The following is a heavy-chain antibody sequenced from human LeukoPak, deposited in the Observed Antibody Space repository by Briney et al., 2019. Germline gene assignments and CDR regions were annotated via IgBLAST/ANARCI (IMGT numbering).Heavy chain of an antibody. CDR3: AREYDSSGYPIDF. V-gene: IGHV3-48*03. Sequence: GGSLRLSCAASGFTFSSYEMNWVRQAPGKGLEWVSYISGSGSSIHYADSVKGRFTISRDNAMNSLYLQMNSLRAQDTAIYYCAREYDSSGYPIDFWGHGTRVTVSS. CDR2: ISGSGSSI. CDR1: GFTFSSYE. D-gene: IGHD3-22*01. J-gene: IGHJ4*01.